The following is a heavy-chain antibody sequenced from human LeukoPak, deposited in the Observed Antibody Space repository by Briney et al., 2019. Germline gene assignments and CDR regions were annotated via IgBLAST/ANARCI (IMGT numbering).Heavy chain of an antibody. Sequence: GGSLRLSCAASGFTFSSYEMNWVRQAPGRGLEWVSYIRSSGSLIFYADSVTDRFTVSRDNAKNSLYLQMNSLRAEDTAFYYCVREYEDAFDIWGQGTMVTVSS. J-gene: IGHJ3*02. V-gene: IGHV3-48*03. CDR3: VREYEDAFDI. CDR2: IRSSGSLI. CDR1: GFTFSSYE. D-gene: IGHD3-16*01.